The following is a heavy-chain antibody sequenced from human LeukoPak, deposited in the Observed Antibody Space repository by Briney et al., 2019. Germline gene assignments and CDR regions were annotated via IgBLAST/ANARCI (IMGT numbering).Heavy chain of an antibody. V-gene: IGHV3-23*01. CDR1: GFTFSSYA. CDR2: ISGSGGST. D-gene: IGHD4-23*01. CDR3: AKFWSMTTVVTPFDY. Sequence: GGSLRLSCAASGFTFSSYAMRWVGQAPGKGLAWVSAISGSGGSTYYSDSVKGRFTIFRDNSKNTLYQQMNSLRAEDTAVYYCAKFWSMTTVVTPFDYWGQGNLVTVSS. J-gene: IGHJ4*02.